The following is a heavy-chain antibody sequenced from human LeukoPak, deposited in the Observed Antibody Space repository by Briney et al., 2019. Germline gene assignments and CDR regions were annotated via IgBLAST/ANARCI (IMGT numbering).Heavy chain of an antibody. J-gene: IGHJ3*02. D-gene: IGHD2-15*01. CDR2: ISTYNANT. V-gene: IGHV1-18*01. Sequence: GASVKVSCKASGYTFTSYGISWVRQAPGQGLEWMGWISTYNANTNYAQKLQGRVTMTTDTSTSTAYMELRSLRSDDTAVYYCARDLFRSGPPYDAFDIWGQGTMVTVSS. CDR1: GYTFTSYG. CDR3: ARDLFRSGPPYDAFDI.